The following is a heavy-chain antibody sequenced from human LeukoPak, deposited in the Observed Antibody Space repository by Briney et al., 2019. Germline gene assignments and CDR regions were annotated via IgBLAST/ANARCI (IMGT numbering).Heavy chain of an antibody. CDR2: IIPIFGTA. J-gene: IGHJ6*03. CDR3: AREGCSSTSCYTGYYMDV. CDR1: GYTFTSYG. D-gene: IGHD2-2*02. V-gene: IGHV1-69*13. Sequence: ASVKVSCKASGYTFTSYGISWVRQAPGQGLEWMGGIIPIFGTANYAQKFQGRVTITADESTSTPYMELSSLRSEDTAVYYCAREGCSSTSCYTGYYMDVWGKGTTVTVSS.